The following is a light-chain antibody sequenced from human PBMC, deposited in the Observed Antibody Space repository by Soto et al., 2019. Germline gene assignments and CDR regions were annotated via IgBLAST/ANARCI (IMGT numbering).Light chain of an antibody. CDR3: QQYDSSPLT. J-gene: IGKJ4*01. Sequence: EIVLTQSPGTLSLSPGERATLSCRASQSVSSSNLAWYQQKPGQAPRLLIDGASSRATGTPDRFSGSGSGTDVTLTISRLEHEDAAVYYCQQYDSSPLTFGGGTKVEIK. V-gene: IGKV3-20*01. CDR2: GAS. CDR1: QSVSSSN.